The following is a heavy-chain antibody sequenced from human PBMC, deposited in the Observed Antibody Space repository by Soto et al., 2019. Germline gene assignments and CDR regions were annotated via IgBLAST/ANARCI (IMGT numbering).Heavy chain of an antibody. Sequence: QVQLVQSGAEVKKPGSSVKISCKASGGTFINHAFSWVRQAPGQGLEWMGGIIPMFGTADYSQKFQGRVTITADESTTTVHMELSCLRSDDSAVYYCARDDATHCGGDCYRYFFFGLDVWGQGTTVTV. V-gene: IGHV1-69*01. D-gene: IGHD2-21*02. CDR3: ARDDATHCGGDCYRYFFFGLDV. J-gene: IGHJ6*02. CDR2: IIPMFGTA. CDR1: GGTFINHA.